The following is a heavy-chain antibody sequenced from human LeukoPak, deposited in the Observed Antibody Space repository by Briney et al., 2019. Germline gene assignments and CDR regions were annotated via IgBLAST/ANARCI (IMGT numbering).Heavy chain of an antibody. V-gene: IGHV1-69*05. CDR1: RGTFSSYA. CDR2: IIPIFGTA. CDR3: ARDIDRSSGYYRQRNWFDP. D-gene: IGHD3-22*01. J-gene: IGHJ5*02. Sequence: GASVKVSCKASRGTFSSYAISWVRQAPGQGLEWMGRIIPIFGTANYAQKFQGRVTVTTDESTSTAYMGLSSLRSEDTAVYYCARDIDRSSGYYRQRNWFDPWGQGTLVTVSS.